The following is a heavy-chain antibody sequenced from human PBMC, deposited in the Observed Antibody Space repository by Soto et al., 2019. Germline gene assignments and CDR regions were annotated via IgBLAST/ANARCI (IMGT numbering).Heavy chain of an antibody. CDR2: ISRSSGT. Sequence: QVQLPQWGAGLLKPSETMSLTCAVYGGFVTSGRSYWGRIRQPPGKGLEWIGEISRSSGTHFNPASETRVTLSVVTSKNQSTLKRISVTAPDTALYHCVRVKRGTATSFVEAFDMWGPGKGVTVSS. V-gene: IGHV4-34*01. CDR3: VRVKRGTATSFVEAFDM. D-gene: IGHD3-16*01. J-gene: IGHJ3*02. CDR1: GGFVTSGRSY.